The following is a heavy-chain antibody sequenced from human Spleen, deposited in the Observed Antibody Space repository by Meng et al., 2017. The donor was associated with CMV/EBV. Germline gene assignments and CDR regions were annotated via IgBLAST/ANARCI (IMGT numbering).Heavy chain of an antibody. CDR3: ARGPNWTYYYYYDMDV. D-gene: IGHD1-20*01. CDR1: GYIFTGYY. V-gene: IGHV1-2*02. J-gene: IGHJ6*02. Sequence: ASVKVSCKASGYIFTGYYIHWVRQAPGQGLEWMGWINPYSGGTNYAQKFQGRVTMTRDTSISTAYMELSSLTSDDTAVYYCARGPNWTYYYYYDMDVWGQGSTVTVSS. CDR2: INPYSGGT.